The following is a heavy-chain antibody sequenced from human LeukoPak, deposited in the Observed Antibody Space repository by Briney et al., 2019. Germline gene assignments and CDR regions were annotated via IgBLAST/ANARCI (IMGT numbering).Heavy chain of an antibody. D-gene: IGHD4-17*01. V-gene: IGHV5-51*01. J-gene: IGHJ4*02. CDR1: GYSFTNYW. Sequence: GESLKISCKGSGYSFTNYWIGWVRQMPGKGLEWMGIIYPGDSDTRYSPSFQGQVTISADKSISTAYLQWSSLKASDTAMYYCARGPTATTLTYYFDYWGQGTLVTVSS. CDR2: IYPGDSDT. CDR3: ARGPTATTLTYYFDY.